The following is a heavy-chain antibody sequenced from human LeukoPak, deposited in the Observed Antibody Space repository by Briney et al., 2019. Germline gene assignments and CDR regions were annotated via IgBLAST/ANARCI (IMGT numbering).Heavy chain of an antibody. V-gene: IGHV4-59*01. CDR3: ARHIIYSKKPSFDH. CDR1: AGSINSYY. D-gene: IGHD4-11*01. CDR2: IDYSGST. J-gene: IGHJ4*02. Sequence: SETLSLTCTVSAGSINSYYWSWIRQPPGKGLEWIGYIDYSGSTNYNPSLKSRVTISVDMSKNQFSLQLGPVTAADTAFYYCARHIIYSKKPSFDHWGQGTLVTVSS.